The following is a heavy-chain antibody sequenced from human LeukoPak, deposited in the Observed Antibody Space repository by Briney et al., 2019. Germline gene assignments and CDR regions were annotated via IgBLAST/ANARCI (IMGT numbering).Heavy chain of an antibody. Sequence: GGSLRLSCEASGFTFSTYTMNWVRQAPGKGLEWVSCITSGSSYIHYADSMKGRFAISRDNAENSLYLHMNSLRAEDTAVYYCASESSGTTWGYFDYWGQGTLVTVSS. CDR2: ITSGSSYI. CDR1: GFTFSTYT. CDR3: ASESSGTTWGYFDY. D-gene: IGHD1-1*01. J-gene: IGHJ4*02. V-gene: IGHV3-21*04.